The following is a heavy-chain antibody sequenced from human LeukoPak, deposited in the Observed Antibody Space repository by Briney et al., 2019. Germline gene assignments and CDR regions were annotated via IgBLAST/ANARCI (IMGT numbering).Heavy chain of an antibody. CDR1: GFTFSSYS. J-gene: IGHJ4*02. Sequence: GGSLRLSCAVSGFTFSSYSMNWVRQAPGKGLEWVSYISSSSSTVYYADSVKGRFTISRDNAKNSLYLQMNSLRAEDTAVYYCARGSNTIFGAYWGQGTLVTVSS. CDR3: ARGSNTIFGAY. V-gene: IGHV3-48*01. D-gene: IGHD3-3*01. CDR2: ISSSSSTV.